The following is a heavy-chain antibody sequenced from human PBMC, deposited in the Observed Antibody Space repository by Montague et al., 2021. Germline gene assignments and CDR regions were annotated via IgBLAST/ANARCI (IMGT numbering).Heavy chain of an antibody. V-gene: IGHV4-34*01. CDR2: IHHSGIT. CDR1: GGSFSAYY. CDR3: ARRSRLKSPVDY. J-gene: IGHJ4*02. Sequence: SETLSLTCAVSGGSFSAYYWDWIRQPPGKGLEWIGEIHHSGITYYNPSLNSRLTISLDTSKNQFSLKLNSVTAADTAVYFCARRSRLKSPVDYWGQGTLVTGSS.